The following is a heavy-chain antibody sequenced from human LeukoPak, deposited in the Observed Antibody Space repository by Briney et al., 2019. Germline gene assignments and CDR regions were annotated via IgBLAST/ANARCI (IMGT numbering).Heavy chain of an antibody. J-gene: IGHJ4*02. CDR3: WDFRGGY. V-gene: IGHV3-23*01. D-gene: IGHD1-26*01. Sequence: GGSLRLSCAVSEFTFDTYAMSWVRQAPGKGLEWVSSISANGANTYYADPVKGRFTISRDNSKSTLHLQLNSLGAEDTAVYYCWDFRGGYWGQGTLVTVSS. CDR1: EFTFDTYA. CDR2: ISANGANT.